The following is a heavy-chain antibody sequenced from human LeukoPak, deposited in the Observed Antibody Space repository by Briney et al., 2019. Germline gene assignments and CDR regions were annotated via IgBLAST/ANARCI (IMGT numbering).Heavy chain of an antibody. Sequence: GGSLRLSCAASGFTFSSYWMSWVRQAPGKGLEWVANIKQDGSEKYYVDSVKGRFTISRDNAKNSLYLQMNSLRAEDTAVYYCARDNMVRGVKGNWFDPWGQGTLVTVSS. D-gene: IGHD3-10*01. J-gene: IGHJ5*02. CDR3: ARDNMVRGVKGNWFDP. V-gene: IGHV3-7*01. CDR1: GFTFSSYW. CDR2: IKQDGSEK.